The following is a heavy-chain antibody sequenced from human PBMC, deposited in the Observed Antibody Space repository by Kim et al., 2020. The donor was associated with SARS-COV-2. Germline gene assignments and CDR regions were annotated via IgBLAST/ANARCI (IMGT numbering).Heavy chain of an antibody. CDR1: GFTFSSYE. Sequence: GGSLRLSCAASGFTFSSYEMNWVRQAPGKGLEWVSYISSSGSTIYYADSVKGRFTISRDNAKNSLYLQMNSLRAEDTAVYYCARDPSRSPFDYWGQGTLVTVSS. J-gene: IGHJ4*02. V-gene: IGHV3-48*03. CDR3: ARDPSRSPFDY. CDR2: ISSSGSTI. D-gene: IGHD6-6*01.